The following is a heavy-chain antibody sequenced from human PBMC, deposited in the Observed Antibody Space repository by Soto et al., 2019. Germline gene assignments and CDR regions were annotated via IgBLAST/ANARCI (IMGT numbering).Heavy chain of an antibody. CDR1: GYTFTSYG. Sequence: GASVKVSCKASGYTFTSYGISWVRQAPGQGLEWMGWISAYNGNTNYAQKLQGRVTMTTDTSTSTAYMELRSLRSEDTAVYYCARVSRFCSSTSCYVFDSWGQGTLVTVSS. CDR2: ISAYNGNT. V-gene: IGHV1-18*01. D-gene: IGHD2-2*01. CDR3: ARVSRFCSSTSCYVFDS. J-gene: IGHJ5*01.